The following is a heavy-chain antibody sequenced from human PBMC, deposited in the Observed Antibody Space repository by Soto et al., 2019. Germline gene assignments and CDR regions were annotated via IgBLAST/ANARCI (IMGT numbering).Heavy chain of an antibody. Sequence: SLRLSCAASGFTFSSYAMHWVRQAPGKGLEWVAVISYDGSNKYYADSVKGRFTISRDNSKTTLYLEMDSLRAEDTAVYYCAKGGGDSLRYGMDVWGQGTTVTVSS. J-gene: IGHJ6*02. CDR1: GFTFSSYA. D-gene: IGHD2-21*02. V-gene: IGHV3-30-3*01. CDR3: AKGGGDSLRYGMDV. CDR2: ISYDGSNK.